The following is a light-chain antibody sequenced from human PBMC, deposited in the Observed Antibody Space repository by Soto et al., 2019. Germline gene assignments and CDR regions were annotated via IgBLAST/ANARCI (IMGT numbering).Light chain of an antibody. V-gene: IGKV1-12*01. CDR3: QQSYSTPRT. J-gene: IGKJ1*01. CDR2: DAS. Sequence: DIQMTQSPSSVSASAGDRVTITCRASQGISSWLAWYQQKPGKAPILLIYDASGLESGVPSRFSGSGSGTDFTLTISSLQPEDFATYYCQQSYSTPRTFGQGTKVDIK. CDR1: QGISSW.